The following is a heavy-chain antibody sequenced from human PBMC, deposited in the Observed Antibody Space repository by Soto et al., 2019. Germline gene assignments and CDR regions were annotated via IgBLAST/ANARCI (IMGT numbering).Heavy chain of an antibody. V-gene: IGHV3-30-3*01. CDR3: ARDQGRSITCQLDY. CDR2: ISYDGSNT. CDR1: GFTFSTYA. D-gene: IGHD2-2*01. Sequence: GGSLRLSXAVSGFTFSTYAMHWVRQAPGKGLEWVAVISYDGSNTYYADSVKGRFTISRDNMLYLQMNSLRAEDTAVYYCARDQGRSITCQLDYWGQGTLVTSPQ. J-gene: IGHJ4*02.